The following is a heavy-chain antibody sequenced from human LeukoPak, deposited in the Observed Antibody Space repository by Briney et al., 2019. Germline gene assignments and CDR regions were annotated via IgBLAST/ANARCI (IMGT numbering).Heavy chain of an antibody. J-gene: IGHJ4*02. CDR1: GFTFDDYT. Sequence: GGSLRLSCAASGFTFDDYTMHWVRQAPGKGLESLSSINWNGGSTYFADSMKGRFTISRDNKKNSLYLQMNSLRIEDTALYFCAKEGRLAAAGTIEDWGQGTLVTVTS. CDR3: AKEGRLAAAGTIED. CDR2: INWNGGST. D-gene: IGHD6-13*01. V-gene: IGHV3-43*01.